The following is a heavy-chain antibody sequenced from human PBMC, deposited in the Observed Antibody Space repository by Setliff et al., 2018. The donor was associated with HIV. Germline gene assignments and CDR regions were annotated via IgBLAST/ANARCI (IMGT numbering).Heavy chain of an antibody. J-gene: IGHJ4*02. CDR3: ARRGIIAGTTDF. D-gene: IGHD1-7*01. V-gene: IGHV4-38-2*01. CDR1: GYSISTAYY. CDR2: VYHSGTT. Sequence: PSETLSLTCAVSGYSISTAYYWGWIRQPPGKGLEWIGSVYHSGTTYYNPSLKSRVTISVDTSKNQFSLRLSSVTAADTAVYYCARRGIIAGTTDFWGQGTPVTVSS.